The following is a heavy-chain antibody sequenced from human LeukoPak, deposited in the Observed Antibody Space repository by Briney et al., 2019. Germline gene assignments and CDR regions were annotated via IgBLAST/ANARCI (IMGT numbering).Heavy chain of an antibody. CDR2: ISYDGSNK. V-gene: IGHV3-30*03. J-gene: IGHJ6*03. CDR1: GFTFSSYG. D-gene: IGHD5/OR15-5a*01. CDR3: ARGSTNYYYMGV. Sequence: GGSLRLSCAASGFTFSSYGMHWVRQAPGKGLEWVAVISYDGSNKYYADSVKGRFTISRENAKNSLYLQMNSLRAGDTAVYYCARGSTNYYYMGVWGKGTTVTISS.